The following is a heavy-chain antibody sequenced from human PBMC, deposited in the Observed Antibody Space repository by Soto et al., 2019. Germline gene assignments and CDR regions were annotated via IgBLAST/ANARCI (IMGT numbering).Heavy chain of an antibody. CDR1: GFTFSSYW. Sequence: EVQLVESGGGLLQPGGSLRLSCAASGFTFSSYWMHWVRQAPGKGLVLVSRINSAGSSTSYADSVKGRFTISRDNAKNTLYLQMNSLRAEDTAVYYCARDLDGDYGYWGQGTLVTVSS. CDR3: ARDLDGDYGY. J-gene: IGHJ4*02. V-gene: IGHV3-74*01. CDR2: INSAGSST. D-gene: IGHD4-17*01.